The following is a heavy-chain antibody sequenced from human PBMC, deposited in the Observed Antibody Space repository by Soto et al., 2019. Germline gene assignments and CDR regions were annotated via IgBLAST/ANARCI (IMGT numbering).Heavy chain of an antibody. D-gene: IGHD4-17*01. Sequence: EVQLVESGGGLVQPGGFLRLSCAASGFTFSDYWMHWVRQAPGKGLVWVSRIKGDASSIAYADSVRGRFTISRDNAKNTLYLQTNSLRAEDTAVYYCARGLRGYYGKDVWGQGTTVTVSS. V-gene: IGHV3-74*01. J-gene: IGHJ6*02. CDR3: ARGLRGYYGKDV. CDR1: GFTFSDYW. CDR2: IKGDASSI.